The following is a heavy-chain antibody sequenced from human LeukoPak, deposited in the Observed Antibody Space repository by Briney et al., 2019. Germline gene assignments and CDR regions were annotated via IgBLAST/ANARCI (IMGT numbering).Heavy chain of an antibody. Sequence: ASVKVSFKASGYTFTGYYMHWVRQALGQGLEWMGWINPNSGGTNYAQKFQGRVTMTRDTSISAAYMELSRLRSDDTAVYYCARAELGNYFDYWGQGTLVTVSS. J-gene: IGHJ4*02. CDR1: GYTFTGYY. CDR2: INPNSGGT. D-gene: IGHD7-27*01. V-gene: IGHV1-2*02. CDR3: ARAELGNYFDY.